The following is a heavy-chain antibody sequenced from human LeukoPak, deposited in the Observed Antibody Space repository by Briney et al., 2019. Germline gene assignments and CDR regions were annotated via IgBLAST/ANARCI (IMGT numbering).Heavy chain of an antibody. CDR2: IYYSGST. D-gene: IGHD4-17*01. CDR3: ARGHGDYGD. V-gene: IGHV4-59*08. Sequence: SETLSLTCTVSGGSISSHYWSWIRQPPGKGLEWIGYIYYSGSTNYNPSLKSRVTISVDTSKNQFSLKLSSVTAADTAVYYCARGHGDYGDWGQGTLVTVSS. J-gene: IGHJ4*02. CDR1: GGSISSHY.